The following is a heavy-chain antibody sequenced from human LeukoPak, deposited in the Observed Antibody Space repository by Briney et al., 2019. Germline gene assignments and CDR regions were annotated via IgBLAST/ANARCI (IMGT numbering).Heavy chain of an antibody. J-gene: IGHJ4*02. CDR2: IRYDGSNK. CDR3: AKEGYYDSSGLTYLDY. V-gene: IGHV3-30*02. D-gene: IGHD3-22*01. CDR1: GFTFSSYG. Sequence: PGGSLRLSCAASGFTFSSYGMHWVRQAPGKGLEWVAFIRYDGSNKYYADSVKGRFTISRDNSKNTLYLQMNSLRAEDTAVYYCAKEGYYDSSGLTYLDYWGQGTLVTVSS.